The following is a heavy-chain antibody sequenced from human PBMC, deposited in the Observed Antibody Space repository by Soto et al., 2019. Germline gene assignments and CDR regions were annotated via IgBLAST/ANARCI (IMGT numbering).Heavy chain of an antibody. CDR1: GYSFTSYW. CDR3: ARSSDIVVVPAAFEPAEYYYYGMDV. Sequence: GESLKISCKGSGYSFTSYWISWVRQMPGKGLEWMGRIDPSDSYTNYSPSFQGHVTISADKSISTAYLQWSSLKASDTAMYYCARSSDIVVVPAAFEPAEYYYYGMDVRGQGTTVTVSS. V-gene: IGHV5-10-1*01. J-gene: IGHJ6*02. D-gene: IGHD2-2*01. CDR2: IDPSDSYT.